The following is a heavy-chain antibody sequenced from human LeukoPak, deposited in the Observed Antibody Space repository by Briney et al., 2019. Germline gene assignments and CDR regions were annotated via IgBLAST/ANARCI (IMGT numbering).Heavy chain of an antibody. V-gene: IGHV3-74*01. CDR2: INSDGSST. Sequence: TGGSLRLSCAASGFTFSSYWMHWVRHAPGKGLVWVSRINSDGSSTSYADSVKGRFTISRDNAKNTLYLQMNSLRAEDTAVYYCARVKEEYYYDSSGYYAFDYWGQGTLVTVSS. CDR1: GFTFSSYW. J-gene: IGHJ4*02. CDR3: ARVKEEYYYDSSGYYAFDY. D-gene: IGHD3-22*01.